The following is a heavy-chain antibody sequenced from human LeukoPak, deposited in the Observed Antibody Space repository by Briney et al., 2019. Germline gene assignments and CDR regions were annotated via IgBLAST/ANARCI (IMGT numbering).Heavy chain of an antibody. CDR3: ARDSNYYDSSGYSSFDY. J-gene: IGHJ4*02. V-gene: IGHV4-39*07. CDR2: IYYSGST. Sequence: SETLSLTCTVSGGSISSSSYYWGWIRQPPGKGLEWIGSIYYSGSTYYNPSLKSRVTISVDTSKNQFSLKLSSVTAAGTAVYYCARDSNYYDSSGYSSFDYWGQGTLVTVSS. CDR1: GGSISSSSYY. D-gene: IGHD3-22*01.